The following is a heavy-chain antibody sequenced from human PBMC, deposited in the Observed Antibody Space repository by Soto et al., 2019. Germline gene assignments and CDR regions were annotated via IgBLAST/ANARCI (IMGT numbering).Heavy chain of an antibody. CDR2: IKSDGSGT. J-gene: IGHJ4*02. Sequence: EVQLVESGGGLVQPGESLTLSCAASGFTFSSYWIHWVRQAPGKGLVWVSRIKSDGSGTYYADSVKGRLTISRDNAKNTLYLQMNSRRVEDTAVYFCDRGDGDRYDGNGYLGRHWGQGTLVTVSS. D-gene: IGHD3-22*01. V-gene: IGHV3-74*01. CDR1: GFTFSSYW. CDR3: DRGDGDRYDGNGYLGRH.